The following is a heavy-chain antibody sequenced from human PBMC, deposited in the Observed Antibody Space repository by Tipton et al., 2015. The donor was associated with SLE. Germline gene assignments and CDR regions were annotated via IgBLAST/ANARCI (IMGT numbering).Heavy chain of an antibody. Sequence: RSLRLSCAASGFTFSVYAMHWVRQAPGKGLEWVALISYDGNSKYYAASVKGRFTISRDNSKNTLSLQMNSLRAEDTAVYYCARGEPLWYEAFDYWGQGTLVTVSS. V-gene: IGHV3-30*04. CDR1: GFTFSVYA. D-gene: IGHD5-18*01. J-gene: IGHJ4*02. CDR2: ISYDGNSK. CDR3: ARGEPLWYEAFDY.